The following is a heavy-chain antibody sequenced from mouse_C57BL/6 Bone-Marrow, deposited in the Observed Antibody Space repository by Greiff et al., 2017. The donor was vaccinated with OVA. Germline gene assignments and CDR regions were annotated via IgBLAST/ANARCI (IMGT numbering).Heavy chain of an antibody. J-gene: IGHJ2*01. CDR2: INPGSGGT. CDR1: GYAFTNYL. D-gene: IGHD2-2*01. CDR3: ARYGYYFDY. Sequence: VQLQQSGAELVRPGTSVKASCKASGYAFTNYLIEWVKQRPGQGLEWIGVINPGSGGTNYNEKFKGKATLTADKSSSTAYMQLSSLTSEDSAVYFCARYGYYFDYWGQGTTLTVSS. V-gene: IGHV1-54*01.